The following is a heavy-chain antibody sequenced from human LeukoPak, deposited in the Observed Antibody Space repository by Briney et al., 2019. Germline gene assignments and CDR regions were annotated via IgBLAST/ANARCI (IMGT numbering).Heavy chain of an antibody. CDR1: GFTFSSYG. CDR3: AKDGPKFSYGTGGGSY. V-gene: IGHV3-30*02. D-gene: IGHD5-18*01. CDR2: IRYDGSNK. Sequence: SGGSLRLSCAASGFTFSSYGMHWVRQAPGKGLEWVAFIRYDGSNKYYADSVKGRFTISRDNSKNTLYLQMNSLRAEDTAVYYCAKDGPKFSYGTGGGSYWGQGTLVTVPS. J-gene: IGHJ4*02.